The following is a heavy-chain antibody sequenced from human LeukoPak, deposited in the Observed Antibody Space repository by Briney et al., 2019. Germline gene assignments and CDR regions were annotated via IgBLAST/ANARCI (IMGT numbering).Heavy chain of an antibody. V-gene: IGHV3-74*01. CDR3: ARLSSGWYPGY. CDR2: INSDGSST. D-gene: IGHD6-19*01. J-gene: IGHJ4*02. CDR1: GFSFSSYW. Sequence: PGGSLRLSCAASGFSFSSYWMHWVRHVPGKGLVWVSRINSDGSSTSYADSVKGRFTISRDNAKNTLYLQMNSLRAEDTAVYYCARLSSGWYPGYWGQGTLVTVSS.